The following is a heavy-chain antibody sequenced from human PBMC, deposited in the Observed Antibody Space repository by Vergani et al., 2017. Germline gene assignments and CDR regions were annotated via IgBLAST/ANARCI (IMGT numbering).Heavy chain of an antibody. D-gene: IGHD6-6*01. CDR1: GYTFTSYS. V-gene: IGHV1-8*01. CDR3: ARGVLGAEYRHNWFGP. J-gene: IGHJ5*02. Sequence: QVQLVQPGAEVKKPGASVKVSCKASGYTFTSYSFNWVRLATGQGLEWMGWMNPKSGNTAYAAKFQGRITMTRDSSTDAAYIEMKSLRSEDTAIYFCARGVLGAEYRHNWFGPWGQGTVVTVSS. CDR2: MNPKSGNT.